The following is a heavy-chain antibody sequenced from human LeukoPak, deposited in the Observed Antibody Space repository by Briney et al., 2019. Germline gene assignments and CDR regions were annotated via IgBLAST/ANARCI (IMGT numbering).Heavy chain of an antibody. J-gene: IGHJ4*02. Sequence: ASVKVSCKASGYTFTNYDINWVRQATGQGLEWMGWMNPNNGNTGSAQNFQGRLTMTRNTSISTAYMELSSLRSDDTAVYYCARVPPGGANYWGQGTLVTVSS. CDR2: MNPNNGNT. CDR3: ARVPPGGANY. D-gene: IGHD1-26*01. CDR1: GYTFTNYD. V-gene: IGHV1-8*01.